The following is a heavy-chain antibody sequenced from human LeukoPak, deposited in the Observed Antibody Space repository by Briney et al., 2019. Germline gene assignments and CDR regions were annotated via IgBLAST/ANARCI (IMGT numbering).Heavy chain of an antibody. Sequence: PSETLSLTCTVSGGSIGKTSYYWGWLRPPPGKGLEWIGNIYYSGTTYYNPSLKSRVTISVDTSKNQFSLTLNSVTAADTAVYFCARFKQLGRSFDSWGRGSLVTVSS. CDR3: ARFKQLGRSFDS. V-gene: IGHV4-39*07. J-gene: IGHJ4*02. CDR2: IYYSGTT. CDR1: GGSIGKTSYY. D-gene: IGHD1-1*01.